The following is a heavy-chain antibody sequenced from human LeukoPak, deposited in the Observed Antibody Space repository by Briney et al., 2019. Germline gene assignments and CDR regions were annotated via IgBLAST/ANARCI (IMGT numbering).Heavy chain of an antibody. CDR3: AKDTTLGLLGYCSSTSCYLGAFDI. Sequence: GGSLRLSCAASGFTFSSYSMNWVRQAPGKGLEWVANIKQDGSEKYYVDSVKGRFTISRDNAKNSLYLQMNSLRAEDTAVYYCAKDTTLGLLGYCSSTSCYLGAFDIWGQGTMVTVSS. D-gene: IGHD2-2*01. CDR1: GFTFSSYS. V-gene: IGHV3-7*01. J-gene: IGHJ3*02. CDR2: IKQDGSEK.